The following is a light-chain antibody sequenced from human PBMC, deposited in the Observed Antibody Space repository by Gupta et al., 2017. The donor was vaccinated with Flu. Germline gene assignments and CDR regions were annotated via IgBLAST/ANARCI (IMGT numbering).Light chain of an antibody. CDR3: QQYDSYPYT. V-gene: IGKV1-5*03. CDR2: RAS. J-gene: IGKJ2*01. Sequence: QMTQSPSNLSASLGDRVTITCRASESVDDWVAWIQHRPGKAPNVLIHRASTSESGVPSRFSGSGSVTEFSLTISSLQPDDSAIYFCQQYDSYPYTFGRGTRLEI. CDR1: ESVDDW.